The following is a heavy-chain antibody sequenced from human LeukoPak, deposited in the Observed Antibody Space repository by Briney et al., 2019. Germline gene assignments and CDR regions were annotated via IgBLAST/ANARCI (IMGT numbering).Heavy chain of an antibody. CDR1: GGSISSYY. CDR3: ARVYYDSSGYYYVLDY. Sequence: PSETLSLTCTVPGGSISSYYWSWVRQPPGKGLEWIGYIYYSGSTNYNPSLKSRVTISVDTSKNQFSLKLSSVTAADTAVYYCARVYYDSSGYYYVLDYWGQGTLVTVSS. V-gene: IGHV4-59*01. J-gene: IGHJ4*02. CDR2: IYYSGST. D-gene: IGHD3-22*01.